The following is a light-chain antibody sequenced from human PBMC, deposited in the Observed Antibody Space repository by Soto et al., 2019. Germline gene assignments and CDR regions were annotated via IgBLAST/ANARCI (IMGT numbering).Light chain of an antibody. CDR3: QTWGTGPFV. J-gene: IGLJ1*01. V-gene: IGLV4-69*01. Sequence: QPVLTQSPYASASLGASVKLTCTLSSGHSNYTIAWHQQQPEKGPRYLMKLNSDGSHSKGDGIPDRFSGSSSGAERYLTISSLQSEDEADYYCQTWGTGPFVFGTGTKLTVL. CDR1: SGHSNYT. CDR2: LNSDGSH.